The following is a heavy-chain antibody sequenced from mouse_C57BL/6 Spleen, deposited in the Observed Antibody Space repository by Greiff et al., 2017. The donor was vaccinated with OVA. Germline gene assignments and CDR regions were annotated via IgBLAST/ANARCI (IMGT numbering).Heavy chain of an antibody. D-gene: IGHD2-2*01. Sequence: VQLQQSGAELVRPGASVKLSCTASGFNIKDDYMHWVKQRPEQGLEWIGWIDPENGDTEYASKFQGKATITADTSSNTAYLQLSSLTSEDTAVYYCTTPYGNDGADWGQGTLVTVSA. CDR1: GFNIKDDY. CDR3: TTPYGNDGAD. V-gene: IGHV14-4*01. J-gene: IGHJ3*01. CDR2: IDPENGDT.